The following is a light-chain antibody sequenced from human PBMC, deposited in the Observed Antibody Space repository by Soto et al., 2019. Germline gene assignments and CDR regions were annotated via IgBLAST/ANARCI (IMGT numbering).Light chain of an antibody. J-gene: IGKJ1*01. CDR2: AAS. V-gene: IGKV1-27*01. CDR3: QKYDRVPWT. Sequence: DIQLTQSPSSLPASVGDRVTITCRASQGIGNNLAWYQQKPGKVPNLLIYAASTLNSSVPCRFSGSGSGTDFTPTISRLQPEDVANYYCQKYDRVPWTFGQGTKV. CDR1: QGIGNN.